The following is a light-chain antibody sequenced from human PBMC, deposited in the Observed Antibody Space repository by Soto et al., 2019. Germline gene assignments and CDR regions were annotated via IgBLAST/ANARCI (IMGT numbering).Light chain of an antibody. CDR1: QSVSRH. CDR2: DAS. V-gene: IGKV3-11*01. Sequence: EIVLTQSPATLSLSPGERATLSCRASQSVSRHLAWYQQKPGQAPRLLIYDASNRATGIPARFSGSGSGTDFTLTISSLEPEDSAVYYCQQYKSWLWTFGQGTKVEIK. CDR3: QQYKSWLWT. J-gene: IGKJ1*01.